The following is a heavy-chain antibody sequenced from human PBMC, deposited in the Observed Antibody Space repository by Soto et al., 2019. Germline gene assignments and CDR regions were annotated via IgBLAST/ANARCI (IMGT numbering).Heavy chain of an antibody. J-gene: IGHJ4*02. CDR3: ARCTSDSSGPGYLDS. CDR2: VIPIFPKA. Sequence: QVRLVQSEAEVKKAGSSVKVSCKASGGTFSSDAVTWVRQAPGQGLEWMGGVIPIFPKANYAQKFQGRATITVDKSKSTVYMELNSLKSEETAMYYCARCTSDSSGPGYLDSWGQGTLVTV. CDR1: GGTFSSDA. D-gene: IGHD3-22*01. V-gene: IGHV1-69*06.